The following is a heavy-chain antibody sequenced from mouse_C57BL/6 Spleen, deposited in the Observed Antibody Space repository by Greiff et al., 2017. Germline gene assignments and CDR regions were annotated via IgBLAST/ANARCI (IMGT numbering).Heavy chain of an antibody. V-gene: IGHV5-17*01. CDR1: GFTFSDYG. CDR2: ISSGSSTI. J-gene: IGHJ2*01. CDR3: ARIGGLPYYFDY. D-gene: IGHD2-2*01. Sequence: EVKLVESGGGLVKPGGSLKLSCAASGFTFSDYGMHWVRQAPEKGLEWVAYISSGSSTIYYADTVKGRFTISRDNAKNTLFLQMTSLRSEDTAMYYCARIGGLPYYFDYWGQGTTLTVSS.